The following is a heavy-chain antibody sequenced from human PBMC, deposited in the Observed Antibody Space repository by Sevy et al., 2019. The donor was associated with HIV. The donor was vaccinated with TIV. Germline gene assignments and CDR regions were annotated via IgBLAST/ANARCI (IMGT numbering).Heavy chain of an antibody. D-gene: IGHD2-21*01. Sequence: SETLSLTCAVSGYSISSGYNWGWFRQPPGKGLEWLASIYHSGGSSYNPSLKSRLTISLDGPNNQFSLKLASLTAADTAVYYCARDLGSGGNSDYWGQGTLVTVSS. CDR2: IYHSGGS. V-gene: IGHV4-38-2*02. CDR3: ARDLGSGGNSDY. J-gene: IGHJ4*02. CDR1: GYSISSGYN.